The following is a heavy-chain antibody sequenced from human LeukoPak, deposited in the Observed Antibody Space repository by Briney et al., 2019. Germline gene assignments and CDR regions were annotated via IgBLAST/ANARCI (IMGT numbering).Heavy chain of an antibody. D-gene: IGHD5-18*01. V-gene: IGHV4-38-2*02. CDR2: VSHDGSA. J-gene: IGHJ4*02. CDR1: DYSIASGHY. Sequence: SETLSLTCSVSDYSIASGHYWGWIRQSPGKGLEWIGSVSHDGSAYLKPSLKSRVSTSVDTSKNQFTLSLSSVTAADTAVYYCARDHSFGLLRSMYFDHWGQGILVTVSS. CDR3: ARDHSFGLLRSMYFDH.